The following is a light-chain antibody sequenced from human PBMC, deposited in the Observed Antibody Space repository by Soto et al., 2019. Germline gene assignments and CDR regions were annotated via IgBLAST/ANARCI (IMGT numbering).Light chain of an antibody. CDR1: QSVSSN. CDR3: QQYHSWPPRT. V-gene: IGKV3D-15*01. J-gene: IGKJ1*01. Sequence: EIVMTQSPTILSVSPGERATLSGRASQSVSSNLARYQHKPGQAPRLLIYGVYTKAPCIPARFSGSGSGTEFTLTIRSLQSEDFAVYYCQQYHSWPPRTFGQGNEVEIK. CDR2: GVY.